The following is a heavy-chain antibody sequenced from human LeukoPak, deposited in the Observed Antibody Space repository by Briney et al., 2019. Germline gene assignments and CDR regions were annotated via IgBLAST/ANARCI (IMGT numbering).Heavy chain of an antibody. CDR3: ARAPDDYDFWSGPFDY. CDR2: ISAYSGNT. CDR1: GYTFTNYG. D-gene: IGHD3-3*01. V-gene: IGHV1-18*01. J-gene: IGHJ4*02. Sequence: ASVKVSCKASGYTFTNYGISRVRQASGQGLEWMGWISAYSGNTNYAQNLQGRVTMTTDTSTSTAYMELRSLRSDDTAVYYCARAPDDYDFWSGPFDYWGRGTLVTVSS.